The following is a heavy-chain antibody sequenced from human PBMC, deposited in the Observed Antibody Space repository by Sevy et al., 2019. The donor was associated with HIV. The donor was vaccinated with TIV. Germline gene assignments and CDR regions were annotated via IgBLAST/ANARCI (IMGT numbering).Heavy chain of an antibody. CDR1: GFTFSSYG. CDR3: AKEYSYGYWIDY. J-gene: IGHJ4*02. Sequence: GGSLRLSCAASGFTFSSYGMHWVRQAPGKGLEWVAFIRYDGGNNYYADSVKGRFTISRDNSKNTLYLQMNSLRAEDTAVYYCAKEYSYGYWIDYWGQGSLVTVSS. CDR2: IRYDGGNN. V-gene: IGHV3-30*02. D-gene: IGHD5-18*01.